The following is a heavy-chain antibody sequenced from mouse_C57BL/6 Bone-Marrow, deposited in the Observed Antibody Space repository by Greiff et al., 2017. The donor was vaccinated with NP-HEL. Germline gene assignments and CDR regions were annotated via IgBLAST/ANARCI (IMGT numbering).Heavy chain of an antibody. CDR1: GYTFTSYW. J-gene: IGHJ1*03. Sequence: QVQLPHPGAYLFKPGASVKMSCKASGYTFTSYWITWVKQRPGQGLEWIGDIYPGSGSTNYNEKFKSKATLTVDTSSSTAYMQLSSLTSEDSAVYYCARGSRYFDVWGTGTTVTVSS. V-gene: IGHV1-55*01. CDR2: IYPGSGST. CDR3: ARGSRYFDV.